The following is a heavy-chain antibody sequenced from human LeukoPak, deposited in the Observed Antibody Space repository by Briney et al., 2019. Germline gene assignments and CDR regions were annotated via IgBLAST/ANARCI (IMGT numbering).Heavy chain of an antibody. V-gene: IGHV4-4*07. CDR3: ARSSVGSGSNFDY. D-gene: IGHD3-10*01. Sequence: PSETLSLTCSVSADSITNYYWNWIRHPAGKGLEWIGRIYINGITNYNPSLKSRVTMSVDTSKNHFSLNLSSVTAADTAVYYCARSSVGSGSNFDYWGQGTLVTVSP. CDR1: ADSITNYY. CDR2: IYINGIT. J-gene: IGHJ4*02.